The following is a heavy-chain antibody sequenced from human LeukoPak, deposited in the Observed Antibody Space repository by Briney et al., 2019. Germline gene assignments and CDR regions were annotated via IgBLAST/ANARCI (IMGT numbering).Heavy chain of an antibody. D-gene: IGHD2-2*01. V-gene: IGHV1-69*05. CDR2: IIPIFGTA. CDR1: GGTFSNYA. CDR3: AREVVDCSSTSCRYNNWFDP. J-gene: IGHJ5*02. Sequence: SSVKVSCKASGGTFSNYAISWVRQAPGQGLEWMGGIIPIFGTANYAQKFQGRVTITTDESTSTAYMELSSLRSEDTAVYYCAREVVDCSSTSCRYNNWFDPWGQGTLVTVSS.